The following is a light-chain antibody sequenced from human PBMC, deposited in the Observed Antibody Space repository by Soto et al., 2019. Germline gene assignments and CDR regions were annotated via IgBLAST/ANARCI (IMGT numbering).Light chain of an antibody. CDR1: QSVLYSPNNNNY. CDR3: HQYINAPWT. V-gene: IGKV4-1*01. J-gene: IGKJ1*01. Sequence: DFVMTQSPDSLAVSLGERATINCKSSQSVLYSPNNNNYLSWSQQKPGQPPKLLIYWASTRESGVPDRFSGSGSGTDLTPTISSLQAEDVAVYYCHQYINAPWTFGQGTKVAIK. CDR2: WAS.